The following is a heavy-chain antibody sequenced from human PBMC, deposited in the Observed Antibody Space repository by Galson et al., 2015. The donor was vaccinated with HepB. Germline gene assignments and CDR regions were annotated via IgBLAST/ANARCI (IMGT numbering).Heavy chain of an antibody. CDR1: GYSFTSYW. J-gene: IGHJ6*02. V-gene: IGHV5-51*01. D-gene: IGHD6-13*01. Sequence: QSGAEVKKPRDSLKISCKGSGYSFTSYWIAWVRQMPGKGLEWMGIIYPDDSDTRYSPSFQGQVTISADKSISTAYLQWSSLKASDTAMYYCARRSSAAAGGRGLDVWGPGTTVPVSS. CDR2: IYPDDSDT. CDR3: ARRSSAAAGGRGLDV.